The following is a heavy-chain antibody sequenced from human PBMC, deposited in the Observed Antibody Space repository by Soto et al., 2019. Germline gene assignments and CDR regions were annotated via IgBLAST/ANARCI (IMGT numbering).Heavy chain of an antibody. CDR2: VYYTGSS. CDR1: GTFISTTSYY. V-gene: IGHV4-39*01. CDR3: GRQDGSRGY. J-gene: IGHJ4*02. D-gene: IGHD5-12*01. Sequence: SETLSLTCSVSGTFISTTSYYWGWSRQPPGKRLEWIGSVYYTGSSYYNPSLKSRVTISVDTSRTQFSLEVTSVTAADTAVYYCGRQDGSRGYWGQGTLVTVSS.